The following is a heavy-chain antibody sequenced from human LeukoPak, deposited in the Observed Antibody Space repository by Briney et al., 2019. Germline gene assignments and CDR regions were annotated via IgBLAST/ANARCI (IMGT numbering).Heavy chain of an antibody. CDR3: ARDQNIAGRPDY. D-gene: IGHD6-6*01. Sequence: ASVKVSCKASGYTFTGYYMHWVRQAPGQGLEWMGRINPNSGGTNYAQKFQGRVTMTRDTSISTAYMELSRLRSDDTAVYYCARDQNIAGRPDYWGQGTLVTVSS. CDR1: GYTFTGYY. J-gene: IGHJ4*02. CDR2: INPNSGGT. V-gene: IGHV1-2*06.